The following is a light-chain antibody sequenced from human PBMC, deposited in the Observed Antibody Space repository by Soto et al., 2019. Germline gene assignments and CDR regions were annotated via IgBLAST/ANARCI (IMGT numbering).Light chain of an antibody. CDR1: QSVSNSY. CDR2: GAS. V-gene: IGKV3-20*01. J-gene: IGKJ2*01. CDR3: QLYGASPPYP. Sequence: IVLTQSPGTLSLSPGERATLSCRASQSVSNSYLAWYQQRPGQAPRLLIYGASFRATGVPDRFSVSGSGTDVSLTISRLEPEDFAVYYCQLYGASPPYPFGQGTKLEGK.